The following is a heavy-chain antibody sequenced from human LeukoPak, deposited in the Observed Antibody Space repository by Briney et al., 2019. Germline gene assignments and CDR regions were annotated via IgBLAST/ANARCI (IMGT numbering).Heavy chain of an antibody. CDR2: INHSGST. J-gene: IGHJ2*01. D-gene: IGHD5-18*01. CDR3: ARGPSRGYSYGYRPDWYFDL. Sequence: SETLSLTCAVYGGSFSGYYWSWIRQPPGKGLEWIGEINHSGSTNYNPSLKSRVTISVDTSKNQFSLKLSSVTAADTAVYYCARGPSRGYSYGYRPDWYFDLWGRGTLVTVSS. CDR1: GGSFSGYY. V-gene: IGHV4-34*01.